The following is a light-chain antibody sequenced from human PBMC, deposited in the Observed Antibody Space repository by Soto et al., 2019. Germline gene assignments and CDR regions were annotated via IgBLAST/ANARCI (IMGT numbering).Light chain of an antibody. CDR2: VNSDGSH. J-gene: IGLJ3*02. V-gene: IGLV4-69*01. CDR3: QTWGTGIQV. Sequence: QSVLTQSPSASASLGASVKLTCTLSSGHSSYTIAWHQQQPEKGPRYLMKVNSDGSHSKGDGIPDRFSGSSSGAERYLTIPSLQSGERADYSCQTWGTGIQVFGGGTKVTVL. CDR1: SGHSSYT.